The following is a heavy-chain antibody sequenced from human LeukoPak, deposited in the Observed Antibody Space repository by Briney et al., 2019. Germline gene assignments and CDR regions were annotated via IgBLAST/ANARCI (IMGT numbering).Heavy chain of an antibody. J-gene: IGHJ4*02. V-gene: IGHV4-61*09. CDR1: GGSIRSGSSY. CDR3: TRDHYHWGSAGD. D-gene: IGHD7-27*01. CDR2: IYAGGTT. Sequence: SETLSLTCTVSGGSIRSGSSYWSWIRQPAGKGLEWIGHIYAGGTTNYNPSVKSRLTISADTSKNQFSLKLNSVSAADTAVYFCTRDHYHWGSAGDWGQGILVTVSS.